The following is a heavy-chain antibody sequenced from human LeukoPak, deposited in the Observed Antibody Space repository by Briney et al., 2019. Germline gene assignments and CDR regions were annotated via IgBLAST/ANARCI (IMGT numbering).Heavy chain of an antibody. V-gene: IGHV4-39*01. J-gene: IGHJ2*01. Sequence: SETLSLTCTISGGSISSSSYYWGWIRQPPGKGLEWIRSIYYSGSTYYNPSLKSRVTISVDTSKNQFSLKLSSVTAADTAVYYCARHEIIAARPGYFDLWGRGTLVTVSS. D-gene: IGHD6-6*01. CDR2: IYYSGST. CDR3: ARHEIIAARPGYFDL. CDR1: GGSISSSSYY.